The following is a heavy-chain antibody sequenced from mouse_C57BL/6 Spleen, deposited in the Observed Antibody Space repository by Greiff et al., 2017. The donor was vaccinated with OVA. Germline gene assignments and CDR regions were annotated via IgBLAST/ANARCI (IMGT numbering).Heavy chain of an antibody. Sequence: VKLQQPGAELVMPGASVKLSCKASGYTFTSYWMHWVKQRPGQGLEWIGEIDPSDSYTNYNQKFKGKSTLTVDKSSSTAYMQLSSLTSEDSAVYYCARRGDGAWFAYWGQGTLVTVSA. J-gene: IGHJ3*01. CDR2: IDPSDSYT. CDR3: ARRGDGAWFAY. V-gene: IGHV1-69*01. CDR1: GYTFTSYW.